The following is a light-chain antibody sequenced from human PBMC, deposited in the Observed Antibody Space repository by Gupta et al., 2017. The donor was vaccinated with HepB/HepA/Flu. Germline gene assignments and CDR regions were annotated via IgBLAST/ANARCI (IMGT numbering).Light chain of an antibody. CDR2: LAS. CDR1: QSLLHSDGYNY. Sequence: DIVMTQSPLSLPVTPGEPASISCRSSQSLLHSDGYNYLDWYLQKPGQSPQLLIYLASLRASGVPDRFSGSRSGTDFTLKITRVEAEDVGVYYCRQALQTPSTFGQGTKLEIK. CDR3: RQALQTPST. J-gene: IGKJ2*02. V-gene: IGKV2-28*01.